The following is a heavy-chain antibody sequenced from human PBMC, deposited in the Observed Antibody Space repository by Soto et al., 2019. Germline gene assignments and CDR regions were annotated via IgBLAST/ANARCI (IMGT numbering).Heavy chain of an antibody. CDR3: ARKSMVRGVNVD. CDR1: GYTFTNYD. CDR2: MNPNSGNT. J-gene: IGHJ4*02. Sequence: ASVKVSCKASGYTFTNYDINWVRQATGQGLEWMGWMNPNSGNTGYAQKFQGRVTMTRNTSISTAYMELSSLRSEDTAVYYCARKSMVRGVNVDWGQGTLVTVSS. D-gene: IGHD3-10*01. V-gene: IGHV1-8*01.